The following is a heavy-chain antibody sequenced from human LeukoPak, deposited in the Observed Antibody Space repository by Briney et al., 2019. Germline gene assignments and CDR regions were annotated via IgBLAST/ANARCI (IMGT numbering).Heavy chain of an antibody. CDR3: ARVDYYDSSGYSRFLDYYMDV. D-gene: IGHD3-22*01. CDR1: GFTFSSYS. Sequence: GGSLRLSCAASGFTFSSYSMNWVRQAPGKGLEWVSYISSSSSTIYYAGSVKGRFTISRDNAKNSLYLQMNSLRAEDTAVYYCARVDYYDSSGYSRFLDYYMDVWGKGTTVTVSS. V-gene: IGHV3-48*01. J-gene: IGHJ6*03. CDR2: ISSSSSTI.